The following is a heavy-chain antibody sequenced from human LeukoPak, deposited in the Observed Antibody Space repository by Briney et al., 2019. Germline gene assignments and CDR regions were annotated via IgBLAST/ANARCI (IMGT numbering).Heavy chain of an antibody. CDR3: ARVARLLWFGELLRGNWFDP. J-gene: IGHJ5*02. D-gene: IGHD3-10*01. CDR2: IIPIFGTA. Sequence: GASVKVSCKASGGTFSSYAISWVRQAPGQGLEWMGGIIPIFGTANYAQKFQGRVTITADKSTSTAYMELSSLRSGDTAVYYCARVARLLWFGELLRGNWFDPWGQGTLVTVSS. V-gene: IGHV1-69*06. CDR1: GGTFSSYA.